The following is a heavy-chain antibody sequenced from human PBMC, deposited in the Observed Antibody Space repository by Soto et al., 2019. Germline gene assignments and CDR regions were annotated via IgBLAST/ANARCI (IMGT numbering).Heavy chain of an antibody. CDR2: MNPSGGST. CDR1: GYTFTSYY. CDR3: ARDPTADLSTYYDFWSGWTLYYYYGMDV. J-gene: IGHJ6*02. D-gene: IGHD3-3*01. Sequence: ASVKVSCKASGYTFTSYYMHWVREDPGQGLEWMGIMNPSGGSTSYAQKFQGRVTMTRDTSTSTVYMELSSLRSEDTAVYYCARDPTADLSTYYDFWSGWTLYYYYGMDVWGQGTTVTVFS. V-gene: IGHV1-46*01.